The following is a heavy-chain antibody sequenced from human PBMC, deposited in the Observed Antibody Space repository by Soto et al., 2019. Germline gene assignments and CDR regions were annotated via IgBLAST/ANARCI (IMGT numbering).Heavy chain of an antibody. V-gene: IGHV4-39*01. D-gene: IGHD3-16*02. CDR2: IYYSGST. Sequence: SETLSLTCTVSGGSISSSSYYWGWIRQPPGKGLEWIGSIYYSGSTYYNPSLKSRVTTSVDTSKNQFSLKLSSVTAADTAVYYCARQVRYYDYVWGSYRPYYLDYWGQGTLVTVSS. CDR3: ARQVRYYDYVWGSYRPYYLDY. CDR1: GGSISSSSYY. J-gene: IGHJ4*02.